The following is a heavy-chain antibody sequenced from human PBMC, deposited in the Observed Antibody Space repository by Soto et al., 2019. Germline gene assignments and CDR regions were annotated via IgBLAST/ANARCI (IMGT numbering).Heavy chain of an antibody. D-gene: IGHD3-22*01. Sequence: ASVKGLCKASGYTFTSYGISWVRQAPGQGLEWMGWISAYNGNTNYAQKLQGRVTMTTDTSTSTAYMELRSLRSDDTAVYYCARPATDSSGYWVSYFDYWGQGTLVTVSS. J-gene: IGHJ4*02. V-gene: IGHV1-18*01. CDR3: ARPATDSSGYWVSYFDY. CDR1: GYTFTSYG. CDR2: ISAYNGNT.